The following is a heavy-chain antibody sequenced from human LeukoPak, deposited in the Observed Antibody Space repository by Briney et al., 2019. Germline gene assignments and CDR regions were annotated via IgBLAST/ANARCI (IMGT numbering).Heavy chain of an antibody. CDR1: GYTFISYG. CDR2: VSGYNDNT. J-gene: IGHJ4*02. V-gene: IGHV1-18*01. CDR3: ARNITLVRGVFDY. Sequence: ASVKVSCKASGYTFISYGVNWVRQAPGQGLEWLGWVSGYNDNTKYAQKFQGRVTMTKDTSTSVAYMELRSLRSDDTAVYYCARNITLVRGVFDYWGQGTLVTVSS. D-gene: IGHD3-10*01.